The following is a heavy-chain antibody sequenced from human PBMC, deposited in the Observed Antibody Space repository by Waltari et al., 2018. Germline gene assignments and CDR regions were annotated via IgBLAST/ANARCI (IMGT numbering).Heavy chain of an antibody. V-gene: IGHV4-59*05. Sequence: VQLVESGGGLVKPGGSLSLSCAASGFTFSNAWMNWVRQAPGKGLEWIGSIDYSGSTYYNPSRKSRVTISVDTSKNQFSLKLSSVTAADTAGYYCARRVTIFGVVYDYWGQGTLVTVSS. CDR2: IDYSGST. D-gene: IGHD3-3*01. CDR3: ARRVTIFGVVYDY. J-gene: IGHJ4*02. CDR1: GFTFSNAW.